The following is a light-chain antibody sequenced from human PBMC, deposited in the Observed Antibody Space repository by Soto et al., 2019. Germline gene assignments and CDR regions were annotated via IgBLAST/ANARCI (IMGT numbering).Light chain of an antibody. CDR1: SGHSSYA. CDR3: QTWDTGVQV. J-gene: IGLJ3*02. V-gene: IGLV4-69*01. Sequence: QLVLTQSPSASASLGASVKLTCTLSSGHSSYAIAWHQQQPEKGPRYLMKINTDGSHTKGDGIPDRFSVSSSGAERYLTISSLQSEDEADYYCQTWDTGVQVFGGGTKVTVL. CDR2: INTDGSH.